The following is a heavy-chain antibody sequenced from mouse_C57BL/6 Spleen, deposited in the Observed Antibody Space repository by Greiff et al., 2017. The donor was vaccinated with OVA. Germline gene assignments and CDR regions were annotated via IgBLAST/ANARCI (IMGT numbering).Heavy chain of an antibody. V-gene: IGHV5-17*01. CDR2: ISSGSSTI. CDR1: GFTFSDYG. D-gene: IGHD2-5*01. J-gene: IGHJ2*01. CDR3: ARVDYSNYFDY. Sequence: EVHLVESGGGLVKPGGSLKLSCAASGFTFSDYGMHWVRQAPEKGLEWVAYISSGSSTIYYADTVKGRFTISRDNAKNTLFLQMTSLRSEDTAMYYCARVDYSNYFDYWGQGTTLTVSS.